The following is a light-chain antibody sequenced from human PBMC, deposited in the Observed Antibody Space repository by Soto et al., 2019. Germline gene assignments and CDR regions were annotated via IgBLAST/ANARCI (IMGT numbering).Light chain of an antibody. CDR3: SSYTTSNTRQIV. J-gene: IGLJ1*01. V-gene: IGLV2-14*03. CDR1: SSDVGGYNY. Sequence: QSVLTQPASVPGSPGQSITISCTGTSSDVGGYNYVSWYQHHPGKAPKLMIYDVRNRPSGISNRFSGSKSGNTASLTISGLQPEDEGDYYCSSYTTSNTRQIVFGTGTKVTVL. CDR2: DVR.